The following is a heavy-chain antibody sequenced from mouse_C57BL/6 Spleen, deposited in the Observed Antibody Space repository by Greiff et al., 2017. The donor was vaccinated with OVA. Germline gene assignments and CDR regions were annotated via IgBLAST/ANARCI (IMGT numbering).Heavy chain of an antibody. CDR1: GYTFTDYY. CDR2: INPNNGGT. V-gene: IGHV1-26*01. D-gene: IGHD1-1*01. Sequence: VQLQQSGPELVKPGASVKISCKASGYTFTDYYMNWVKQSHGKSLEWIGDINPNNGGTSYNQKFKGKATLTVDKSSSTAYMELRSLTSEDSAVYYCAFPIYYSGAMDYWGQGTSVTVSS. J-gene: IGHJ4*01. CDR3: AFPIYYSGAMDY.